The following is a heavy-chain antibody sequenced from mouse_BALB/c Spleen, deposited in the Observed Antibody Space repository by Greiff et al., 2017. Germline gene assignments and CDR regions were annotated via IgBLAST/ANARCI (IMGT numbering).Heavy chain of an antibody. CDR1: GFTFSDYG. J-gene: IGHJ4*01. CDR2: ISNLAYSI. D-gene: IGHD2-1*01. CDR3: ARDNDGNYGYAMDY. V-gene: IGHV5-15*02. Sequence: EVMLVESGGGLVQPGGSRKLSCAASGFTFSDYGMAWVRQAPGKGPEWVAFISNLAYSIYYADTVTGRFTITRENAKNTLYLEMSSLRSEDTAMYYWARDNDGNYGYAMDYWGQGTSVTVSS.